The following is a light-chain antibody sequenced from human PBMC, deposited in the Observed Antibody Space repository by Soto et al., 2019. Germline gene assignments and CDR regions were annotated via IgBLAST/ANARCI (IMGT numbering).Light chain of an antibody. V-gene: IGLV1-40*01. CDR3: QSYSCSRSPPWV. CDR2: GNS. Sequence: QSVLTQPPSVSGAPGQRITISCTGSSSNIGVGYDVHWYQQLPGTAPKLLIYGNSNRPSGVPDRFSGSKSGTSASLAITGLQVQDEDDYYCQSYSCSRSPPWVFGGGTKLTVL. J-gene: IGLJ3*02. CDR1: SSNIGVGYD.